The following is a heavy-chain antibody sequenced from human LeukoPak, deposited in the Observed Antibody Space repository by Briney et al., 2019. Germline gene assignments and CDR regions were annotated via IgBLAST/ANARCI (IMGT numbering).Heavy chain of an antibody. V-gene: IGHV3-48*03. J-gene: IGHJ5*01. CDR2: ITSRGTTI. CDR3: ARGYGSAYP. Sequence: GGSLRLSCAASGFTFSSYEMNWVRQAPGKGLEWLSYITSRGTTIYYADSVKGRFTISRDNTKNSLYLQMNNLRVEDTAVYYCARGYGSAYPWGQGALVTVSS. D-gene: IGHD3-10*01. CDR1: GFTFSSYE.